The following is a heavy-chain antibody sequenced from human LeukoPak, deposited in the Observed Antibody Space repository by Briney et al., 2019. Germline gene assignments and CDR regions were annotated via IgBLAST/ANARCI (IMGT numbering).Heavy chain of an antibody. CDR1: GFTFSDHY. J-gene: IGHJ4*02. D-gene: IGHD5-24*01. CDR3: ARIKRDGYNYDY. V-gene: IGHV3-72*01. Sequence: PGGSLRLSCAASGFTFSDHYMDWVRQAPGKGLEWVGRTTNKANSYTTEYAASVKGRFTISRDDSKNSPYLQMNSLKTEDTAVYYCARIKRDGYNYDYWGQGTLVTVSS. CDR2: TTNKANSYTT.